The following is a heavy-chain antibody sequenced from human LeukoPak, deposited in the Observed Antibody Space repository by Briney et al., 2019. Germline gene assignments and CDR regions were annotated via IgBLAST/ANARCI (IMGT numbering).Heavy chain of an antibody. CDR1: GGTFSSYA. Sequence: VASVKVSCKASGGTFSSYAISWVRQAPGQGLEWMGGIIPIFGTANYAQKFQGRVTMTRDTSISTAYMELSRLRSDDTAVYYCARDSGVATIQFDPWGQGTLVTVSS. CDR2: IIPIFGTA. V-gene: IGHV1-69*05. D-gene: IGHD5-12*01. J-gene: IGHJ5*02. CDR3: ARDSGVATIQFDP.